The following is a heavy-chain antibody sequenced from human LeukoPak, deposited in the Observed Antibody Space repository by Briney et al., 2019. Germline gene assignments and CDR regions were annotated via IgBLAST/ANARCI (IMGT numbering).Heavy chain of an antibody. CDR2: IYSSGSA. CDR1: GGSISSYY. D-gene: IGHD3-22*01. Sequence: SETLSLTCIVSGGSISSYYWSWIRQPAGKGLEWIGRIYSSGSANYNPSLKSQVSMSVDTSKNQFSPKLSSVTAADTAVYYCARNYYDTNGYYSGFDYWGQGTLVTVSS. CDR3: ARNYYDTNGYYSGFDY. J-gene: IGHJ4*02. V-gene: IGHV4-4*07.